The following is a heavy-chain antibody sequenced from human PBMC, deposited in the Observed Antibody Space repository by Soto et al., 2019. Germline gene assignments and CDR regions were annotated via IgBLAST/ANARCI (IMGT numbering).Heavy chain of an antibody. J-gene: IGHJ4*02. D-gene: IGHD6-19*01. CDR3: ARAIAVGSTSLDY. CDR2: ISSRSSTI. V-gene: IGHV3-48*02. CDR1: GFSFRNYA. Sequence: GGSLRLSCVATGFSFRNYAMNWVRQAPGRGLEWVSYISSRSSTIYHADSVKGRFTISRDNAKNSLYLQMDSLRDEDTAVYFCARAIAVGSTSLDYWGLGTRVTVSS.